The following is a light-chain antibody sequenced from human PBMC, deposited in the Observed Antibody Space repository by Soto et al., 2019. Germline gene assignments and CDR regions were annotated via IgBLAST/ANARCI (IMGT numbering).Light chain of an antibody. V-gene: IGLV7-43*01. CDR2: TTD. CDR1: TGPVTSGNY. CDR3: LLYYGGAHLV. J-gene: IGLJ3*02. Sequence: QTVVTQEPSLTVSPGVTVTLTCASSTGPVTSGNYPSWFQQKPGQAPRTLIYTTDDKHSWTPARFSGSLLGGKAALTLSGVQPEDEAEYYCLLYYGGAHLVFGGGTKLTVL.